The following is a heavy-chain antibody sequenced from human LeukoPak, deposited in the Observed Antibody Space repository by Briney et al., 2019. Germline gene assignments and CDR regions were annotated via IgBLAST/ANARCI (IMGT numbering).Heavy chain of an antibody. CDR2: IYYSGST. CDR1: GGSISSYY. D-gene: IGHD3-16*01. J-gene: IGHJ6*02. Sequence: PSETLFLTCTVSGGSISSYYWSWIRQPPGKGLEWIGYIYYSGSTNYNPSLKSRVTISVDTSKNQFSLKLSSVTAADTAVYYCARVEAYSYGMDVWGQGTTVTVSS. V-gene: IGHV4-59*01. CDR3: ARVEAYSYGMDV.